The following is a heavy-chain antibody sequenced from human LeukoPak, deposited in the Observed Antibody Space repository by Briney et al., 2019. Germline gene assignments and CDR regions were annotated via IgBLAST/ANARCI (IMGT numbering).Heavy chain of an antibody. Sequence: GGSLRLSCAASGFTFSNYNMNWVRQAPGKGLEWVSYISTSSNTIYYADSVKGRFTISRDNAKNSLYLQMNDLRAEDTAVYYCVSFYETYWGRGTLVTVSS. CDR1: GFTFSNYN. V-gene: IGHV3-48*01. D-gene: IGHD2/OR15-2a*01. CDR3: VSFYETY. J-gene: IGHJ4*02. CDR2: ISTSSNTI.